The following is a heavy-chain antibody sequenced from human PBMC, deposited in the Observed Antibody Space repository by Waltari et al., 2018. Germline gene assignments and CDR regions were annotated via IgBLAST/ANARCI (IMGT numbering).Heavy chain of an antibody. D-gene: IGHD2-8*01. CDR1: GGYVSSGSYY. J-gene: IGHJ4*02. CDR2: IYTSGST. CDR3: AGVYAITDGYFDY. V-gene: IGHV4-61*02. Sequence: QVQLQESGTGLVKPSQTLSPTCTVSGGYVSSGSYYWSWIRQPAGKGLEWIGRIYTSGSTNYNPSLKRRVTISVDTSKNQFSLKLSSVTAADTAVYYCAGVYAITDGYFDYWGQGTLVTVSS.